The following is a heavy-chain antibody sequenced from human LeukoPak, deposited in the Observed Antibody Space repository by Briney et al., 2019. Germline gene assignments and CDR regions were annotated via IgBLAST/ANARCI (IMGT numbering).Heavy chain of an antibody. J-gene: IGHJ4*02. D-gene: IGHD3-9*01. Sequence: GGSLRLSCAASGFTFSSYEMNWVRQALGKGLEWVSYISSSGSTIYYADSVKGRFTISRDNAKNSLYLQMNSLRAEDTAVYYCARVGYYDILWGFDYWGQGTLVTVSS. CDR1: GFTFSSYE. CDR2: ISSSGSTI. CDR3: ARVGYYDILWGFDY. V-gene: IGHV3-48*03.